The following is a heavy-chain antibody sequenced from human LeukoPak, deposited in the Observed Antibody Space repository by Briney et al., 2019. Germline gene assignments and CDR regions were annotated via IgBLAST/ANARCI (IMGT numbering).Heavy chain of an antibody. CDR3: TRGIWSRSGWYYYDY. Sequence: AASVKVSCKASGYTFTNYAMNWVRQAPGQRLEWMGWINAGNGDRKYSQKFQGRVTISRDTSASATYMELSSLRSEDTAVYYYTRGIWSRSGWYYYDYWGQGTLVTVSS. J-gene: IGHJ4*02. CDR1: GYTFTNYA. CDR2: INAGNGDR. V-gene: IGHV1-3*01. D-gene: IGHD6-19*01.